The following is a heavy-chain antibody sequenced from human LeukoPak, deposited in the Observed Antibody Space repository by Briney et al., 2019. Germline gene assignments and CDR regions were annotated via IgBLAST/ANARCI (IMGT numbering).Heavy chain of an antibody. Sequence: SGGSLRLSCAASGFTFSSSAMSWVRQVPGKGLEWVSGISAGGGSTSYADSVKGRFTISRDNSKNTLYLQMNSLRAEDTAVYYCAKEEPYAIGYYYYYGMDVWGQGTTVTVSS. V-gene: IGHV3-23*01. J-gene: IGHJ6*02. CDR3: AKEEPYAIGYYYYYGMDV. D-gene: IGHD2-8*01. CDR2: ISAGGGST. CDR1: GFTFSSSA.